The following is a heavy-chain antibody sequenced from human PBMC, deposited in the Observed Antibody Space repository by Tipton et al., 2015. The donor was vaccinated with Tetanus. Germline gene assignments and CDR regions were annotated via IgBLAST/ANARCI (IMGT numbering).Heavy chain of an antibody. J-gene: IGHJ2*01. Sequence: QSGAEVKKPGESLKISCQGSGYNFNLYWIAWVRQMPGKGLEWMGIIYPGDSDTRYSPSFQGQATISAGKSTSTAYLQWSRLQASDTAMYYCARRLGPYTGDQIWHFDLWGRGTLVTVSS. CDR1: GYNFNLYW. V-gene: IGHV5-51*01. CDR3: ARRLGPYTGDQIWHFDL. CDR2: IYPGDSDT. D-gene: IGHD7-27*01.